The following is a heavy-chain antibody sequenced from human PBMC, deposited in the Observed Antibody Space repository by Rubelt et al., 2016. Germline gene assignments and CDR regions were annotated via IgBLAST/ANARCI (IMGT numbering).Heavy chain of an antibody. Sequence: QLQLQESDPGLVKPSETLSLTCTVSGGSLSSSSSYWGWIRQPPGKGLEWIGTIYYTGSTYSNPSLTSRVTLSVDTSKNQFSLKVRSVTAADTAVYYCASSGSYRYNWFDPWGQGTLVTVSS. J-gene: IGHJ5*02. CDR1: GGSLSSSSSY. V-gene: IGHV4-39*01. D-gene: IGHD1-26*01. CDR2: IYYTGST. CDR3: ASSGSYRYNWFDP.